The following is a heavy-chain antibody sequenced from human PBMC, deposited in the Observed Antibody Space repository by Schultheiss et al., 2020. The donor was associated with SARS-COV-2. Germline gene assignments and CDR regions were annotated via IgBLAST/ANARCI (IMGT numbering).Heavy chain of an antibody. Sequence: GGSLRLSCAASGFTFSNSDMNWVHQAPGKGLEWVSSISSSSSYIYYADSVKGRFTISRDNAKNSLYLQMNSLRAEDTAVYYCARWPTGAAAGVYYYYYYMDVWGKGTTVTVSS. J-gene: IGHJ6*03. CDR3: ARWPTGAAAGVYYYYYYMDV. D-gene: IGHD6-13*01. V-gene: IGHV3-21*01. CDR2: ISSSSSYI. CDR1: GFTFSNSD.